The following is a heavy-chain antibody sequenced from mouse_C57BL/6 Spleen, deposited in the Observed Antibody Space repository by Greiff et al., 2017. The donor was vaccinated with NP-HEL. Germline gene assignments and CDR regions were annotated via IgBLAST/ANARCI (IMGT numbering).Heavy chain of an antibody. CDR3: ARDGQTGAHYFDY. Sequence: QVQLQQSGAELVRPGASVKLSCKASGYTFTDYYINWVKQRPGQGLEWIARIYPGSGNTYYNEKFKGKATLTAEKSSSTAYMQLSSLTSEDSAVYFCARDGQTGAHYFDYWGKGTTLTVSS. V-gene: IGHV1-76*01. J-gene: IGHJ2*01. CDR2: IYPGSGNT. D-gene: IGHD2-3*01. CDR1: GYTFTDYY.